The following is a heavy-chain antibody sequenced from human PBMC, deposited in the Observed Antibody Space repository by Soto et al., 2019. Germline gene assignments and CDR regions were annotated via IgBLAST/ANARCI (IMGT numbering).Heavy chain of an antibody. CDR2: IYWDDDK. V-gene: IGHV2-5*02. CDR3: AHKAAEPGLLDY. CDR1: GFSLSTSGVG. J-gene: IGHJ4*02. D-gene: IGHD6-13*01. Sequence: QITLKESGPTLVKPTQTLTLTCTFSGFSLSTSGVGVGWIRQPPGKALDWLAVIYWDDDKRYSPSLKSRLTSAKHTSKNQVVLTMTNMDPVDTATYYCAHKAAEPGLLDYWGQGTLVTVSS.